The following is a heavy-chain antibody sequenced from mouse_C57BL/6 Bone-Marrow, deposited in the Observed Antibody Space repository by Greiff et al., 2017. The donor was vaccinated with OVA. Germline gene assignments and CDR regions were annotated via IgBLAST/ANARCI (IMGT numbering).Heavy chain of an antibody. D-gene: IGHD1-1*01. V-gene: IGHV7-3*01. Sequence: EVKLVESGGGLVQPGGSLSLSCAASGFTFTDYYMSWVRQPPGKALEWLGFIRNKANGYTTEYSASVKGRFTISRDNSQSILYLQMNALRAEDSATYYCARSRGTTVVGVDYWGQGTTLTVSS. J-gene: IGHJ2*01. CDR3: ARSRGTTVVGVDY. CDR2: IRNKANGYTT. CDR1: GFTFTDYY.